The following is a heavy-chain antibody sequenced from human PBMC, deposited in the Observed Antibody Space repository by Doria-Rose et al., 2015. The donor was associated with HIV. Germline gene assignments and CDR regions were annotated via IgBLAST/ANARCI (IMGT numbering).Heavy chain of an antibody. CDR3: ARIKSSRWYHKYYFDF. CDR1: GVSLSSPGMG. CDR2: IFSDDEG. D-gene: IGHD6-13*01. Sequence: SGPVLVEPTETLTLTCTVSGVSLSSPGMGVSWIRQPPGKALEWLANIFSDDEGSYKTSLKSRLTISRVTSKSQVVLTMTDMDPVGTATYYCARIKSSRWYHKYYFDFWGQGTLVIVSA. V-gene: IGHV2-26*01. J-gene: IGHJ4*02.